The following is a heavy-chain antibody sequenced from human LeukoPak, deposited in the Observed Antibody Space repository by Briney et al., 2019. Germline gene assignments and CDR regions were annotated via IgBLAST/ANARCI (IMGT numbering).Heavy chain of an antibody. D-gene: IGHD6-19*01. CDR2: ISSSSNYI. J-gene: IGHJ4*02. CDR1: GFTFSSYS. Sequence: GGSLRLSCAASGFTFSSYSMNWVRQAPGKGLEWVSSISSSSNYIYYADSVKGRFAISRDNAKNSLFLQMNSLRAEDTAVYFCAREVAAGTFDYWGQGALVTFSS. CDR3: AREVAAGTFDY. V-gene: IGHV3-21*01.